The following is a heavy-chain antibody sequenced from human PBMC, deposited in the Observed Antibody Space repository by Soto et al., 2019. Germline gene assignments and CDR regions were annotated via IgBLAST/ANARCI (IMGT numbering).Heavy chain of an antibody. CDR3: ARGGAAAGTTFDN. J-gene: IGHJ4*02. D-gene: IGHD6-13*01. Sequence: EVQLVESGGGLRQPGGSLRLSCAASGFTFSSYSMNWVRQAPGKGLEWISYISLSGTNIHYADSVQGRFTISRDNAKYSLYLQMDSLRAEDTAVYYCARGGAAAGTTFDNWGQGNLVTVSS. CDR1: GFTFSSYS. V-gene: IGHV3-48*01. CDR2: ISLSGTNI.